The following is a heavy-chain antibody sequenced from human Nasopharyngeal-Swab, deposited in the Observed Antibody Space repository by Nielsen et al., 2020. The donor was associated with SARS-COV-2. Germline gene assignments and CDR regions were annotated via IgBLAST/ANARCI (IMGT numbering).Heavy chain of an antibody. CDR1: GFTVSSYA. CDR2: IPYDGSNK. D-gene: IGHD3-22*01. V-gene: IGHV3-30-3*01. Sequence: GGSLRLSCAASGFTVSSYAMHWVRQAPGKGLEWVAVIPYDGSNKYYADSVKGRFTISRDNSKNTLYLQMNSLRAEDTAVYYCARARGSSGYYYDYYYYMDVWGKGTTVTVSS. CDR3: ARARGSSGYYYDYYYYMDV. J-gene: IGHJ6*03.